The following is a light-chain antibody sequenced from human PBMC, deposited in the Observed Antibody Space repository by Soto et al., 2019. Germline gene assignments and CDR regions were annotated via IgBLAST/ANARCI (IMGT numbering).Light chain of an antibody. CDR1: QSVSSNY. J-gene: IGKJ2*01. V-gene: IGKV3-20*01. CDR2: GAS. CDR3: QQSDRFHYT. Sequence: DIVLTQSPGPLSLSAGARATLSCRASQSVSSNYLAWYQQKPGQAPRLLIYGASSRATGIPDRFSGSGSGTDFTLTITGLEPEESAVYYCQQSDRFHYTCGQGTKLEIK.